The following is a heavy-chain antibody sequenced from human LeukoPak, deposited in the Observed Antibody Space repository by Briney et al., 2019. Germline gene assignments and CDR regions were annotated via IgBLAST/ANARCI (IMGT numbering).Heavy chain of an antibody. D-gene: IGHD6-25*01. J-gene: IGHJ4*02. CDR1: GASIRTYY. CDR3: AASLTALRPSYYFDF. Sequence: SETLSLTCAVSGASIRTYYWTWVRQPPGKGLEWIGYVYHSGSTYYTPSLRRRAAMSIDTSENSFSLKLNSVTAADTAVYYCAASLTALRPSYYFDFWAQGIQVTVSS. V-gene: IGHV4-59*01. CDR2: VYHSGST.